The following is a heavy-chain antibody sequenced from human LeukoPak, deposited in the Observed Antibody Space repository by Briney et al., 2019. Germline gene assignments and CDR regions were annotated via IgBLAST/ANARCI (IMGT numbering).Heavy chain of an antibody. CDR2: IIPIFGTA. J-gene: IGHJ4*02. Sequence: SVKVSSKASGGTFSSYAISWVRQAPGQGLEWMGGIIPIFGTANYAQKFQGRVTITTDESTSTAYMELSSLRSEDTAVYYCATLYSSSFYYFDYWGQGTLVTVSS. CDR1: GGTFSSYA. D-gene: IGHD6-13*01. CDR3: ATLYSSSFYYFDY. V-gene: IGHV1-69*05.